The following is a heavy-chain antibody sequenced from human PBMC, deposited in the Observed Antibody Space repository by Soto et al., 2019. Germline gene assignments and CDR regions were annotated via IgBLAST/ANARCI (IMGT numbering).Heavy chain of an antibody. CDR3: ARRIFGVVITPNYYDYGMDV. V-gene: IGHV1-69*01. D-gene: IGHD3-3*01. CDR2: IIPIFGTA. CDR1: GGTFSSYA. Sequence: QVQLVQSGAEVKKPGSSVKVSCKASGGTFSSYAISWLRQAPGQGLEWMGGIIPIFGTANYAQKFQGRVTILAGESTSTAYMELSTVRSEDTAVYYCARRIFGVVITPNYYDYGMDVWGPGTTVTVSS. J-gene: IGHJ6*02.